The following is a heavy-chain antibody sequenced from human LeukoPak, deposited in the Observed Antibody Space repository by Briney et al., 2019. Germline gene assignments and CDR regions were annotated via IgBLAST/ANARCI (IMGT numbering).Heavy chain of an antibody. Sequence: PGGSLRLSCAASGFTFSSYGMHWVRQAPGKGLEWVAVIWYDGSNKYYADSVKGRSTISRDNSKNTLYLQMNSLRAEDTAVYYCARGRRDGYNPSDYWGQGTLVTVSS. J-gene: IGHJ4*02. CDR2: IWYDGSNK. CDR1: GFTFSSYG. V-gene: IGHV3-33*01. CDR3: ARGRRDGYNPSDY. D-gene: IGHD5-24*01.